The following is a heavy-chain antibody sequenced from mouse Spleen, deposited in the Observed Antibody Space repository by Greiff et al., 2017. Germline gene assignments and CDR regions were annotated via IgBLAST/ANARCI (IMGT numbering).Heavy chain of an antibody. CDR1: GFTFSSYA. CDR2: ISSGGSYT. Sequence: EVMLVESGGGLVKPGGSLKLSCAASGFTFSSYAMSWVRQTPEKRLEWVATISSGGSYTYYPDSVKGRFTISRDNAKNTLYLQMSSLRSEDTAMYYCARRRTLDWYFDVWGAGTTVTVSS. J-gene: IGHJ1*01. CDR3: ARRRTLDWYFDV. V-gene: IGHV5-9-1*01.